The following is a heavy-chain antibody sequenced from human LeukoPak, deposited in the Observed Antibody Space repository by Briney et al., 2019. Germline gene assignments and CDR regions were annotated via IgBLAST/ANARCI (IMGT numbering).Heavy chain of an antibody. D-gene: IGHD6-13*01. V-gene: IGHV1-8*01. Sequence: ASVKVSCKASGYTFTSYDINWVRQATGQGLEWMGWMNPNSGNTGYAQKFQGRVTMTRNTSISTAYMELSSLRSEDTAVYYCARVVSSSWPGNGYFQHWGQGTLVTVSS. CDR3: ARVVSSSWPGNGYFQH. CDR1: GYTFTSYD. CDR2: MNPNSGNT. J-gene: IGHJ1*01.